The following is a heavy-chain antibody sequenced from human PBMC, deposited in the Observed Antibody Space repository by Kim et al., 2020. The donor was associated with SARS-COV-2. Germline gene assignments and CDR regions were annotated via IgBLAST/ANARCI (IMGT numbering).Heavy chain of an antibody. CDR3: ARDRARLCSGGSWYMWNY. V-gene: IGHV3-33*05. J-gene: IGHJ4*02. D-gene: IGHD2-15*01. Sequence: GGSLRLSCAASGFTFSSYGMHWVRQAPGKGLEWVAVISYDGSNKYYADSVKGRFTISRDNSKNTLYLQMNSLRAEDTAVYYCARDRARLCSGGSWYMWNYWGQGTLVTVSS. CDR2: ISYDGSNK. CDR1: GFTFSSYG.